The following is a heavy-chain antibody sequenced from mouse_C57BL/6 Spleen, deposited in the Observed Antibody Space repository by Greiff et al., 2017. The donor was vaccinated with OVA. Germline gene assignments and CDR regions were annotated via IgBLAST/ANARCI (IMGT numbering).Heavy chain of an antibody. Sequence: EVQLQQSGPELVKPGASVKISCKASGYTFTDYYMNWVKQSHGKSLEWIGDINPNNGGTSYNQKFKGKATLTVDKSSSTAYMELRSLTSEDSAVYYCARWGYYYGSSYWYFDVWGTGTTVTVSS. J-gene: IGHJ1*03. CDR1: GYTFTDYY. V-gene: IGHV1-26*01. CDR2: INPNNGGT. D-gene: IGHD1-1*01. CDR3: ARWGYYYGSSYWYFDV.